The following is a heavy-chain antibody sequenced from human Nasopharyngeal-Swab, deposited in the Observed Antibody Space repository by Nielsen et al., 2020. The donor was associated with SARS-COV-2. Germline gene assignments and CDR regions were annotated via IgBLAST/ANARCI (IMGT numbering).Heavy chain of an antibody. CDR1: GFTFSDHA. Sequence: GESLKISCAASGFTFSDHAIRWVRQAPGKGLEWVAVISYDETDQYYSGSVKGRFTISRDSSKKMVYLQMSSLRLEDTGLYYCAKEMFKYGSGVSSDGFDVWGQGTRVTVSS. D-gene: IGHD3-10*01. CDR2: ISYDETDQ. V-gene: IGHV3-30*18. CDR3: AKEMFKYGSGVSSDGFDV. J-gene: IGHJ3*01.